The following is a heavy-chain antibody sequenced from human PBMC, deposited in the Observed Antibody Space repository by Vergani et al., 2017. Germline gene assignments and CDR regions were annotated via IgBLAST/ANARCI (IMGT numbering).Heavy chain of an antibody. V-gene: IGHV1-18*04. CDR2: ISAYNGDT. CDR1: GYTFTSYG. J-gene: IGHJ5*02. CDR3: ARDMSREPGNRWAVMGDNWFDP. D-gene: IGHD1-14*01. Sequence: QVQLVQSGGEVKKPGASVKVSCKASGYTFTSYGISWVRQAPGQGLEWMGWISAYNGDTKYAQKFQGRVTMTTDTSTSTAYMELRSLRYDDTAVYYCARDMSREPGNRWAVMGDNWFDPWGQGTLVTVSS.